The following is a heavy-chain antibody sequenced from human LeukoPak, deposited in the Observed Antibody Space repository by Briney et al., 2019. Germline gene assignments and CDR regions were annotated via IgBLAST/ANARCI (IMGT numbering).Heavy chain of an antibody. CDR3: AKPWDYVAQTHFDY. Sequence: PGGSLRLSCEPSIFVFSEYYMHWVRLAPGKGLEWLAVITNDGSRQFYADSVKGRFTVSRDNSKSLLFLQMESLRHDDTGIYYCAKPWDYVAQTHFDYWGQGTLVTVSS. CDR1: IFVFSEYY. J-gene: IGHJ4*02. CDR2: ITNDGSRQ. D-gene: IGHD4-17*01. V-gene: IGHV3-30*18.